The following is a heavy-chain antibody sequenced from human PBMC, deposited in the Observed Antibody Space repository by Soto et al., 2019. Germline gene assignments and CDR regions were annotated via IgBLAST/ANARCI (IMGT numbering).Heavy chain of an antibody. J-gene: IGHJ3*02. CDR1: GFTFSSYW. D-gene: IGHD4-4*01. V-gene: IGHV3-74*01. CDR3: AVTTAVSDAFDI. CDR2: INSDGSST. Sequence: GGSLRLSCAASGFTFSSYWMHWVRQAPGKGLVWVSRINSDGSSTSYADSVKGRFTISRDNAKNTLYLQMNSLRAEDTAVYYCAVTTAVSDAFDIWGQGTMVTVSS.